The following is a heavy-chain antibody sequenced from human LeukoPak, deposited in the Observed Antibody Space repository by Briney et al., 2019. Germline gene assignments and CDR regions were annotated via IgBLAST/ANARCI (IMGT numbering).Heavy chain of an antibody. Sequence: ASVKVSCKASGYTFTSYGISWVRQAPGQGLEWMGWISAYNGNTNYAQKLQGRVTMITDTSTSTAYMELRSLRSEDTAVYYCARDKGMATTSDAFDIWGQGTMVTVSS. D-gene: IGHD5-24*01. V-gene: IGHV1-18*01. CDR1: GYTFTSYG. CDR3: ARDKGMATTSDAFDI. J-gene: IGHJ3*02. CDR2: ISAYNGNT.